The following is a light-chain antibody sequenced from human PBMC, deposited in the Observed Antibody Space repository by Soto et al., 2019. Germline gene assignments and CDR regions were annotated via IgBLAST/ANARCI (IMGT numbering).Light chain of an antibody. CDR2: DAS. CDR1: QSVSTS. CDR3: QVRDVWPS. J-gene: IGKJ1*01. V-gene: IGKV3D-11*02. Sequence: IVLTQSPATLSLSPGERAALSCRASQSVSTSLAWYQHKPGQAPRLFIYDASKRAPGIPARFSGSGPGTDFTLTISSLEAEDFAVYYCQVRDVWPSFGQGTKVEIK.